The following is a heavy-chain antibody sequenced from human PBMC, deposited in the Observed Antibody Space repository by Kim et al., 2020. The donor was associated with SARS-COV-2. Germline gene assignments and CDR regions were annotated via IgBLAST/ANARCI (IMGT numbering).Heavy chain of an antibody. Sequence: PGSVKGRFTISRDNSKNSLYLQLDSLRGGDTAIYYCARDVGSNSLDYFDYWGLGTLVTVSS. J-gene: IGHJ4*02. D-gene: IGHD1-1*01. CDR3: ARDVGSNSLDYFDY. V-gene: IGHV3-23*01.